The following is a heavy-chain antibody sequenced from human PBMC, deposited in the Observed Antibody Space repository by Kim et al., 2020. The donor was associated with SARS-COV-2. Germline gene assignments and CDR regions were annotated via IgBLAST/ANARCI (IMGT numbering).Heavy chain of an antibody. J-gene: IGHJ4*02. Sequence: YDTPSLKSRVTISVDTSKNQFSLKLSSVTAADTAVYYCARYRSVANKQDYWGQGTLVTVSS. V-gene: IGHV4-39*01. CDR3: ARYRSVANKQDY. D-gene: IGHD1-26*01.